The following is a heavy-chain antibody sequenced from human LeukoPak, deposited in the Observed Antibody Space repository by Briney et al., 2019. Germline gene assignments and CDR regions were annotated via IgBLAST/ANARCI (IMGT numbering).Heavy chain of an antibody. D-gene: IGHD6-6*01. J-gene: IGHJ4*02. CDR3: ARSASSHSSSSPFDY. CDR1: GGSISSYD. CDR2: IHYSGST. Sequence: SETLSLTCTVSGGSISSYDWSWIRQPPGKGLEWIGYIHYSGSTNYNPSLKSRVTLSLDTSKNQFSLKLSSVTAADTAVYYCARSASSHSSSSPFDYWGQGTLVTVSS. V-gene: IGHV4-59*08.